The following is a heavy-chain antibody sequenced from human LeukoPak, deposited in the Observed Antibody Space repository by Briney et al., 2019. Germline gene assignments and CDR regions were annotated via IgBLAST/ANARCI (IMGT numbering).Heavy chain of an antibody. CDR2: IWYDGSNK. CDR1: GFTFSSYG. CDR3: ARDSDGSGSPDY. V-gene: IGHV3-33*01. D-gene: IGHD3-10*01. Sequence: GGSLRLSCAASGFTFSSYGMHWVRQAPGKGLEWVAVIWYDGSNKYYAGSVKGRFTISRDNSKNTLYLQMNSLRAEDTAVYYCARDSDGSGSPDYWGQGTLVTVSS. J-gene: IGHJ4*02.